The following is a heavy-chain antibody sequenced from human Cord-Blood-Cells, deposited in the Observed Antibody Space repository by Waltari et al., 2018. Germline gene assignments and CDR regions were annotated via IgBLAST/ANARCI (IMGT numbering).Heavy chain of an antibody. CDR1: GYTFTGYY. V-gene: IGHV1-2*02. D-gene: IGHD6-6*01. CDR2: INPNSGGA. Sequence: QVQLVQSGAEVKKPGASVKVSCKASGYTFTGYYMHWVRQAPGQGLEWIGWINPNSGGANYAQKFQGRVTMTRDTSISTTYMELSRLRSDDTAVYYCARVEYSSSSFDYWGQGTLVTVSS. CDR3: ARVEYSSSSFDY. J-gene: IGHJ4*02.